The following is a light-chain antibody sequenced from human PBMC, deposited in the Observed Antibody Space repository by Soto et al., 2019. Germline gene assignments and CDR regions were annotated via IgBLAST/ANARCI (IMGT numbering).Light chain of an antibody. CDR3: QQYNNYSGLT. CDR1: QSVSSN. Sequence: EIVMTQSPATLSVSPGERATLSCRASQSVSSNLAWYQQKPGQAPSLLIYGASTRATGTPARFSGSGSGTEFTLTISSLQSEDFATYYCQQYNNYSGLTFGGGTKVEI. V-gene: IGKV3-15*01. CDR2: GAS. J-gene: IGKJ4*01.